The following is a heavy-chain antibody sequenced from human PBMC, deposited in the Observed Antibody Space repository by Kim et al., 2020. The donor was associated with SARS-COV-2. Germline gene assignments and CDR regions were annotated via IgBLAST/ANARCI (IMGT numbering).Heavy chain of an antibody. CDR3: ARTITFGGVIVPTNWFDP. CDR1: GGSISSGGYY. Sequence: SETLSLTCTVSGGSISSGGYYWIWIRQHPGKGLEWIGYIYYSGSTYYNPSLKSRVTISVDTSKNQFSLKLSSVTAADTAVYYCARTITFGGVIVPTNWFDPWGQGTLVTVSS. CDR2: IYYSGST. D-gene: IGHD3-16*02. V-gene: IGHV4-31*03. J-gene: IGHJ5*02.